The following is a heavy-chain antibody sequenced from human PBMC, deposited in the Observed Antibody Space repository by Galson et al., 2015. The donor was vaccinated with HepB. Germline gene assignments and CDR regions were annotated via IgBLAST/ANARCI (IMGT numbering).Heavy chain of an antibody. CDR2: INSDSTYI. Sequence: SLRLSCAGSKFTFGDYTMSWFRQAPGKGLEWVSSINSDSTYIYYADSVRGRFTISRDNAKNSLYLQMNSLRVEDTAIYYCARDPPLGAPFDYWGQGTLVTVSS. CDR3: ARDPPLGAPFDY. CDR1: KFTFGDYT. D-gene: IGHD7-27*01. J-gene: IGHJ4*02. V-gene: IGHV3-21*01.